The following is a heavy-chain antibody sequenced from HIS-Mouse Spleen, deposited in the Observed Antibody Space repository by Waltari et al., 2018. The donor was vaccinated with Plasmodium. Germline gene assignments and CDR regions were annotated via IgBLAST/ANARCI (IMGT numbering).Heavy chain of an antibody. CDR1: GGSFSGYY. D-gene: IGHD1-26*01. J-gene: IGHJ4*02. CDR2: SNHSGST. CDR3: ARIERVGAAGPDY. V-gene: IGHV4-34*01. Sequence: QVQLQQWGAGLLKPSETLSLTCAVYGGSFSGYYWSWIRQPPGKGLEWIWESNHSGSTNCNPSLKSRVTISVDTSKNQFSLKRSSVTAADTAVYYCARIERVGAAGPDYWGQGTLVTVSS.